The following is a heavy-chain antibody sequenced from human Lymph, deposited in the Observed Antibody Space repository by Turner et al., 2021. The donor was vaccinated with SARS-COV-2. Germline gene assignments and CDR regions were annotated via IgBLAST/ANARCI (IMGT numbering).Heavy chain of an antibody. CDR1: GFTFNNYA. CDR3: ANLYPTVSWEFPYGMDV. V-gene: IGHV3-23*01. CDR2: ISGSGGST. D-gene: IGHD3-16*01. Sequence: VQLLESGGGLVQPGGSLRLPCAASGFTFNNYAMSWVRQAPGKGLEWVSTISGSGGSTYYADSVKGRFIISRDNSKNTLYLQMNSLRAEDTAVYYCANLYPTVSWEFPYGMDVWGQGTTVTVSS. J-gene: IGHJ6*02.